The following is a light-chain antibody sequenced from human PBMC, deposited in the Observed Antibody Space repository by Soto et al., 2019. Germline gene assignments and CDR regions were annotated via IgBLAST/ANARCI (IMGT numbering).Light chain of an antibody. J-gene: IGLJ2*01. V-gene: IGLV2-14*01. Sequence: QLVLTQPASVSGSPGKSITISCTGTSSDVGGYNYVSWYQQHPGKAPKLMIYDVVNRPSGVSNRFSGSKSGNTASLTISGLQAEDEADYYCSSYTSSSTLIFGGGTKLTVL. CDR2: DVV. CDR1: SSDVGGYNY. CDR3: SSYTSSSTLI.